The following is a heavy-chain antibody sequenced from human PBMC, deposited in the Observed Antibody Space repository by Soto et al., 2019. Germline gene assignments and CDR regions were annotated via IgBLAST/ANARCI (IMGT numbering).Heavy chain of an antibody. CDR1: GGSISRGDYY. CDR3: ARADIVAVPTANYYYGLDV. Sequence: SESLSLTCTASGGSISRGDYYWSWIRQPPGKGLEWIGYIYHSGSTYFNPSLKSRASISIDTSQNQFSLKLSSVTAADTAVYYCARADIVAVPTANYYYGLDVWGQGTTVTVSS. D-gene: IGHD2-2*01. J-gene: IGHJ6*02. CDR2: IYHSGST. V-gene: IGHV4-30-4*01.